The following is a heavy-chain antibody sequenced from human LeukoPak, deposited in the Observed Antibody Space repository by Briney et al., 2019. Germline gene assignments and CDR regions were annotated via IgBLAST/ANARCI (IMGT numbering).Heavy chain of an antibody. J-gene: IGHJ4*02. CDR2: ISYDGSNK. CDR1: GFTFSSYG. V-gene: IGHV3-30*03. Sequence: PGRSLRLSCAASGFTFSSYGMPWVRQAPGKGLEWVAVISYDGSNKYYADSVKGRFTISRDNSKNTLYLQMNSLRAEDTAVYYCARDRAYYDILTGYSDYWGQGTLVTVSS. D-gene: IGHD3-9*01. CDR3: ARDRAYYDILTGYSDY.